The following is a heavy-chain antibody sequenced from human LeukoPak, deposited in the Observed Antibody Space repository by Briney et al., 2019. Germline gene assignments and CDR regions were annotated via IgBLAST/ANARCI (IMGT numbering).Heavy chain of an antibody. CDR2: ISGSGGSP. CDR3: AKTYSSSRAHYYYYYYMDV. V-gene: IGHV3-23*01. CDR1: GFTFSSYG. J-gene: IGHJ6*03. Sequence: GGSLRLSCAASGFTFSSYGMNWVRQAPGKGLEWVSAISGSGGSPYYADSVKGRFTISRDSSKNTLYLQMNRLRAEDTAVYYCAKTYSSSRAHYYYYYYMDVWGKGTTVTISS. D-gene: IGHD6-13*01.